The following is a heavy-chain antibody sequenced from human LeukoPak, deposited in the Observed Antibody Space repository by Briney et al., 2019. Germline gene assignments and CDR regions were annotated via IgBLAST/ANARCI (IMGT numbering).Heavy chain of an antibody. J-gene: IGHJ6*03. Sequence: PSETLSLTCTVSGGSISSYYWSWIRQPPGKGLEWIEYIYYSGSTNYNPSLKSRVTISVDTSKNQFSLKLSSVTAADTAVYYCARAHYGGNYYYYYYMDVWGKGTTVTVSS. V-gene: IGHV4-59*01. CDR3: ARAHYGGNYYYYYYMDV. CDR1: GGSISSYY. D-gene: IGHD4-23*01. CDR2: IYYSGST.